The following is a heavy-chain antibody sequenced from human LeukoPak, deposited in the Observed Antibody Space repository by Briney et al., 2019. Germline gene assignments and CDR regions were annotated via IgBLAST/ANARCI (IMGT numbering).Heavy chain of an antibody. Sequence: PGGSLRLSCAASGFTFSSYSMNWVRQAPGKGLEGVSSISSSSSYIYYADSVKGRFTISRDNAKNSLYLQMNSLRAEDTAVYYCARDDYGGTNFDYWGQGTLVTVSS. CDR1: GFTFSSYS. CDR2: ISSSSSYI. CDR3: ARDDYGGTNFDY. D-gene: IGHD4-23*01. V-gene: IGHV3-21*01. J-gene: IGHJ4*02.